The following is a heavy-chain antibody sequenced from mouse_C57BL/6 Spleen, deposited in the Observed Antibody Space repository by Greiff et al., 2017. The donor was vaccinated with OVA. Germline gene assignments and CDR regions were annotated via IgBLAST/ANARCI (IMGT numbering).Heavy chain of an antibody. D-gene: IGHD2-3*01. CDR3: ASYDGYYTWFAY. Sequence: DVQLQESGPELVKPGASVKISCKASGYSFTGYYMNWVKQSPEKSLEWIGEINPSTGGTTYNQKFKAKATLTVDKSSSTAYMPLKSLTSEDSAVYYCASYDGYYTWFAYWGQGTLVTVSA. CDR2: INPSTGGT. CDR1: GYSFTGYY. V-gene: IGHV1-42*01. J-gene: IGHJ3*01.